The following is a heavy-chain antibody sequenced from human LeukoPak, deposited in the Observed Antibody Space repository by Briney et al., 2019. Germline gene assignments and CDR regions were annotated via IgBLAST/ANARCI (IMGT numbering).Heavy chain of an antibody. J-gene: IGHJ3*02. CDR3: TTSWFRYYYDSSGYYYFAFDI. CDR1: GFTFSNAW. D-gene: IGHD3-22*01. V-gene: IGHV3-15*01. CDR2: IKSKTDGVTT. Sequence: GGSLRLSCAASGFTFSNAWMIWVRQAPGKGLEWVGHIKSKTDGVTTDYAAPVKGRFTISRDDSRNTLFLQMNSLKTEDTAVYYCTTSWFRYYYDSSGYYYFAFDIWGQGTMVTVSS.